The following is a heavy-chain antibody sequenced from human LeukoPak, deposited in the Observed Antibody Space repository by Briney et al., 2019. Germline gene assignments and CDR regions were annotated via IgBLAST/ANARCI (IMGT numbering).Heavy chain of an antibody. J-gene: IGHJ4*02. CDR1: GYTFTSYG. CDR3: ARTYYYDSSGYYYLDLDY. Sequence: ASVKVSCKASGYTFTSYGFSWVRQAPGQGLDWMGWISAYNGNTNCAQKLQGRVTMTTDTSTSTAYMELRSLRSDDTAVYYCARTYYYDSSGYYYLDLDYWGQGTLVTVSS. V-gene: IGHV1-18*01. D-gene: IGHD3-22*01. CDR2: ISAYNGNT.